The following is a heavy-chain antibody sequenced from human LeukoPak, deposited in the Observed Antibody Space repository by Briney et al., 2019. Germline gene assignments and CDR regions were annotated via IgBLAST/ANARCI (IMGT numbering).Heavy chain of an antibody. CDR1: AFTFGDYT. J-gene: IGHJ5*02. Sequence: GGSLRLSCTASAFTFGDYTMSWVRQAPGKGLEWVSSISSGGDTIDYADSVKGRFTISRDNAKNSLYLQMNSLRAEDTAVYYCARSPSSFDPWGQGALVTVSS. CDR3: ARSPSSFDP. CDR2: ISSGGDTI. V-gene: IGHV3-48*01. D-gene: IGHD6-6*01.